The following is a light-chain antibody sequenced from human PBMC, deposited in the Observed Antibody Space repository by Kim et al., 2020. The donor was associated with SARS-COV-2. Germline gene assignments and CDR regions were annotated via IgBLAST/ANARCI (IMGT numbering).Light chain of an antibody. Sequence: SYELTQPPSVSVSPGQTARITCSGDKLGDKYARWYQQKPGQSPVLVIYHDSKRPSGIPERFSGSNSGKTATLTISGAEAMDEADYYRQAWDSSNASDV. J-gene: IGLJ6*01. V-gene: IGLV3-1*01. CDR1: KLGDKY. CDR3: QAWDSSNASDV. CDR2: HDS.